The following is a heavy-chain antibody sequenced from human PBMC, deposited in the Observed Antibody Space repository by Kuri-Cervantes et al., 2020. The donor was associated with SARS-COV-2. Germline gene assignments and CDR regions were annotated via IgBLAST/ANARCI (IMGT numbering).Heavy chain of an antibody. D-gene: IGHD3-3*01. CDR1: GGTFSSYT. V-gene: IGHV1-69*06. CDR3: ARGDFWSGFYYDY. J-gene: IGHJ4*02. CDR2: IIPIFGTA. Sequence: SVKVSCKASGGTFSSYTISWVRQAPGQGLEWMGGIIPIFGTANYAQKFQGRVTITADKSTSTAYMELSSLRSEDTAVYYCARGDFWSGFYYDYWGQGTLVTVSS.